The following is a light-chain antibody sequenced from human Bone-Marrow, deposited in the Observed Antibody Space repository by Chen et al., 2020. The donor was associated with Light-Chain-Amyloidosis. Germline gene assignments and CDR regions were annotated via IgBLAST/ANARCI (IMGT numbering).Light chain of an antibody. J-gene: IGLJ3*02. V-gene: IGLV3-21*02. CDR2: DDS. CDR3: QVWDRSSDRPV. Sequence: SYVLTQPSSMSVATGQPATIACVGNNIGSTSVHRYQQTPGQAPLLVLYDDSDRPSGIPERLSGSNSGNTATLTISRVEAGDEADYYCQVWDRSSDRPVFGGGNKLTVL. CDR1: NIGSTS.